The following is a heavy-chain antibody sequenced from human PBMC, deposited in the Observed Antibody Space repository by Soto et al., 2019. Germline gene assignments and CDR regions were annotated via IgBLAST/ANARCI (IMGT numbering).Heavy chain of an antibody. V-gene: IGHV3-21*06. J-gene: IGHJ3*01. CDR3: ARDREASDVCDF. Sequence: EVQLVESGGDLVKPGGSLRLSCEVSGFNFNNYNMNWVRQAPWKGLERVAYIGSRGSSYRYYEDPVKGRFNISRDIANNALYLQMDRLRFDETGVYYCARDREASDVCDFWGQGTMVTVS. CDR2: IGSRGSSYR. CDR1: GFNFNNYN.